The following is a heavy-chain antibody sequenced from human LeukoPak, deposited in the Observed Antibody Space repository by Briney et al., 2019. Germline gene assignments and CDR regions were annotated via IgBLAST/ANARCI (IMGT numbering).Heavy chain of an antibody. V-gene: IGHV3-49*03. J-gene: IGHJ4*02. CDR1: GFTFGDYA. D-gene: IGHD6-19*01. CDR2: IRSKPYGGAT. Sequence: PGGSLRLSCTASGFTFGDYAMSCIRQAPGKGLEWVGFIRSKPYGGATEHAAPVKSRFNISRDDSTSVAYLQMNSLKTEDTAVYYCTRVGNSGWYSSNYWGQGTLVNVSS. CDR3: TRVGNSGWYSSNY.